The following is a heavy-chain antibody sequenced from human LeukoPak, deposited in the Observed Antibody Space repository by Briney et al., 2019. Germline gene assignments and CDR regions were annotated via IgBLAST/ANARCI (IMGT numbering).Heavy chain of an antibody. V-gene: IGHV3-66*01. CDR1: GFTVSSNY. J-gene: IGHJ6*02. Sequence: GGSLRLSCAASGFTVSSNYMSWVRQAPGKGLEWVSVIYSGGSTYYADSVKGRFTISRDNAKNSLYLQMNSLRAEDTAVYYCARDGHYDFWSGLTRYYYYYGMDVWGQGTTVTVSS. CDR3: ARDGHYDFWSGLTRYYYYYGMDV. D-gene: IGHD3-3*01. CDR2: IYSGGST.